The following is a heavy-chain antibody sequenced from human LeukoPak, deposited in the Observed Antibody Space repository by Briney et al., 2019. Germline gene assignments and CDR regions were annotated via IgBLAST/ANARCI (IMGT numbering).Heavy chain of an antibody. CDR2: ISGSGGST. Sequence: GGSLILSCAASGFTFSSYAMSWVRQAPGKGLEWVSAISGSGGSTYYADSVKGRFTISRDNSKNTLYLQMNSLRAEDTAIYYCARSSGWYHRGPDYYYYYMDVWGKGTTVTVSS. V-gene: IGHV3-23*01. J-gene: IGHJ6*03. D-gene: IGHD6-19*01. CDR1: GFTFSSYA. CDR3: ARSSGWYHRGPDYYYYYMDV.